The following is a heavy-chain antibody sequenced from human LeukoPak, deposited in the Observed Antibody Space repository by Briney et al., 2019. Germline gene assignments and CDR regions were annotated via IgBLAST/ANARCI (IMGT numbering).Heavy chain of an antibody. CDR1: GFTFSSYS. D-gene: IGHD3-10*01. CDR3: ARVRNRGCSDY. CDR2: ISSSSSYM. J-gene: IGHJ4*02. Sequence: GGSLRLSCAASGFTFSSYSMNWVRQAPGKGLEWVSSISSSSSYMYYADSVKGRFTISRDNAKNSLYLQMNSLRAEDTAVYYCARVRNRGCSDYWGQGTLVTVSS. V-gene: IGHV3-21*01.